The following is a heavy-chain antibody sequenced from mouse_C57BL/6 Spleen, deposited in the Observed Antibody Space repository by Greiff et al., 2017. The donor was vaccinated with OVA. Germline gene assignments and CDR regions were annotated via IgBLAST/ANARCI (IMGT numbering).Heavy chain of an antibody. Sequence: DVMLVESGGGLVQPGGSLSLSCAASGFTFTDYYMSWVRQPPGKALEWLGFIRNKANGYTTEYSASVKGRFTISRDNSQSILYLQMNALRAEDSATYYCASSMVTTGYAMDYWGQGTSVTVSS. CDR1: GFTFTDYY. J-gene: IGHJ4*01. CDR2: IRNKANGYTT. V-gene: IGHV7-3*01. CDR3: ASSMVTTGYAMDY. D-gene: IGHD2-2*01.